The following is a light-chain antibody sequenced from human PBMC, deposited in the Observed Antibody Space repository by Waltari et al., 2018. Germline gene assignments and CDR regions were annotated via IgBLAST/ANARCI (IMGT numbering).Light chain of an antibody. V-gene: IGKV3-20*01. CDR1: QSVSSSS. Sequence: ETVLTQSPGTLSLSPGEKVTLSCRASQSVSSSSLTWYQQKPGPAPRLLIYAASSRATGIPDRFTGSGSGTDFTLTISRLEPEDFAVYYCQHYGNSPALTFGGGTKVEIK. CDR3: QHYGNSPALT. J-gene: IGKJ4*01. CDR2: AAS.